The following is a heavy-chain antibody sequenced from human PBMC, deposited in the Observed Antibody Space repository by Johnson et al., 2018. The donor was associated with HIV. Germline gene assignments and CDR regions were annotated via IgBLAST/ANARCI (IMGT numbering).Heavy chain of an antibody. V-gene: IGHV3-9*01. J-gene: IGHJ3*02. CDR3: AREAGAFDI. CDR2: ISWNSGSI. Sequence: VQLVESGGGVVQPGRSLRLSCASSGFTFSSYAMHWVRQAPGKGLEWVSGISWNSGSIGYVDSVKGRFTVSRDNAENSLYLQLNTLRAEDTAVYYCAREAGAFDIWGQGTMVTVSS. CDR1: GFTFSSYA.